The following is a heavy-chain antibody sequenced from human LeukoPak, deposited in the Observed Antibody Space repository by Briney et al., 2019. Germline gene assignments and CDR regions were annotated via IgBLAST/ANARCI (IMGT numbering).Heavy chain of an antibody. CDR2: INHSGST. J-gene: IGHJ4*02. CDR1: GGSFSGYY. Sequence: PSETLPLTCAVCGGSFSGYYWSWIRQPPGKGLEWIGEINHSGSTNYNPSLKSRVTISVDTSKNQFSLTAADTAVYYCARGIGIAAAGHFDYWGQGTLVTVSS. D-gene: IGHD6-13*01. CDR3: ARGIGIAAAGHFDY. V-gene: IGHV4-34*01.